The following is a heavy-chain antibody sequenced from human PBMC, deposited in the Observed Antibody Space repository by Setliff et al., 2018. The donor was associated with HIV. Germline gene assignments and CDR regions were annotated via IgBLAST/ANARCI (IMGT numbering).Heavy chain of an antibody. J-gene: IGHJ4*02. CDR2: IYYSGNT. CDR1: GGPISSSTYF. V-gene: IGHV4-39*01. D-gene: IGHD6-19*01. Sequence: PSETLSLTCSVSGGPISSSTYFWDWIRQPPGKGLEWIGSIYYSGNTYYNPSLKSRVTISVDTSKRQFSLKLSSVTAGDSALYYCARRRGQKATGWYYFDYWGQGTPVTVSS. CDR3: ARRRGQKATGWYYFDY.